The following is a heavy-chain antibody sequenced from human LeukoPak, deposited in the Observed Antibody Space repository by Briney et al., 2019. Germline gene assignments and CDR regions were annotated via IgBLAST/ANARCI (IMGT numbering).Heavy chain of an antibody. J-gene: IGHJ6*02. CDR3: AKVSGRILIWPQPFGDGMDV. Sequence: GGSLRLSCAASGISFSTYVMAWVRQAPGKGLECVSAISGSGGDSYYAASVKGRFTISRDNSKNTLYLQMNSLRVEDTAVYYCAKVSGRILIWPQPFGDGMDVWGQGTTVTVS. V-gene: IGHV3-23*01. CDR2: ISGSGGDS. CDR1: GISFSTYV. D-gene: IGHD3-10*01.